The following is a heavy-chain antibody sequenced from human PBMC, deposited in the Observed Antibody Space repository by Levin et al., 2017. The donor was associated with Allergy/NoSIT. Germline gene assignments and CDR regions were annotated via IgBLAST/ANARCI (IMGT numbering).Heavy chain of an antibody. V-gene: IGHV4-59*10. CDR2: IHTTGGT. J-gene: IGHJ4*02. CDR3: AKYGVVPSAHFDS. D-gene: IGHD2-2*01. CDR1: GTSISSWY. Sequence: SSETLSLTCSVSGTSISSWYWSWIRQPAGKGLEWIGRIHTTGGTSYNSSLQSRVTISVDASNNQFSLKLTSMTAADTAVYYCAKYGVVPSAHFDSWGQGTLVIVSS.